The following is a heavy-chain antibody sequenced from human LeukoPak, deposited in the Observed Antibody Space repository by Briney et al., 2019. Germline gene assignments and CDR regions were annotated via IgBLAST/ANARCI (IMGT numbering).Heavy chain of an antibody. D-gene: IGHD2-2*01. V-gene: IGHV3-23*01. Sequence: GGSLRLSCAASGFTFSSYAMSWVRQAPGKGLEWVSAISGSGGSTYYADSVKGRFTISRDNSKNTLYLQMNSLRAEDTAVYYCANLVVVPAATGDAFDIWGQGTMVTVSS. CDR3: ANLVVVPAATGDAFDI. J-gene: IGHJ3*02. CDR2: ISGSGGST. CDR1: GFTFSSYA.